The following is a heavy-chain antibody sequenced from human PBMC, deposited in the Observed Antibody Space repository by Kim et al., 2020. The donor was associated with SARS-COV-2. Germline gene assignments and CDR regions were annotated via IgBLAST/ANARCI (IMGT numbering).Heavy chain of an antibody. CDR3: ARHSHSSGWSSLEYFQH. J-gene: IGHJ1*01. CDR2: IYYSGRT. Sequence: SETLSLTCTVSGGSIRSSSYYWGWIRQPPGKGLEWIGSIYYSGRTYYNPSLKSRVTISVDTSTNQFSLKLSAVTAADTAVYHCARHSHSSGWSSLEYFQHWGQGTLVTVSS. CDR1: GGSIRSSSYY. D-gene: IGHD6-19*01. V-gene: IGHV4-39*01.